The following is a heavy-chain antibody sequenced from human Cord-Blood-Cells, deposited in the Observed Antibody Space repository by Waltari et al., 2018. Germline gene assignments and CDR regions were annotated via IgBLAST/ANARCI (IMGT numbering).Heavy chain of an antibody. D-gene: IGHD7-27*01. CDR1: GGSISSYY. V-gene: IGHV4-59*01. Sequence: QVQLQASGPGLVKPSETLSLTCPVSGGSISSYYWSWIRQPPGKGLEWIGYIYYSGSTNYNPSLKSRVTISVDTSKNQFSLKLSSVTAADTAVYYCASVTGDDAFDIWGQGTMVTVSS. J-gene: IGHJ3*02. CDR3: ASVTGDDAFDI. CDR2: IYYSGST.